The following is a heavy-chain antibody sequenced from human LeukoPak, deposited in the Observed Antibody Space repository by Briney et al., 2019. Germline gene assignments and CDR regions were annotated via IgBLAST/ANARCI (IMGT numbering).Heavy chain of an antibody. CDR1: GGSISIYY. D-gene: IGHD3-3*01. Sequence: SETLSLTCTVSGGSISIYYWSWIRQPPGKGLEWIGYIYYSGSTNYNPSLKSRVTISVDTSKNQFSLKLSSVTAADTAVYYCARTYYDFWSGYYVRNYGMDVWGQGTTVTVSS. V-gene: IGHV4-59*01. CDR3: ARTYYDFWSGYYVRNYGMDV. CDR2: IYYSGST. J-gene: IGHJ6*02.